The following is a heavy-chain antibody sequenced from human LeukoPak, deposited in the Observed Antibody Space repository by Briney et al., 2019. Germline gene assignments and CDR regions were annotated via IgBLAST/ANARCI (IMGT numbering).Heavy chain of an antibody. V-gene: IGHV3-23*01. CDR1: GFTFSNYA. CDR2: ISGNGGGT. J-gene: IGHJ6*04. Sequence: GVLRLSCAASGFTFSNYAMSWVRQAPGKGLEWVSVISGNGGGTLYADSVKGRFTISRDNPKTTLSLQMNSLRAEDTAVYYCAKSMATVTRGYYYYGMDVWGKGTTVTVSS. D-gene: IGHD4-17*01. CDR3: AKSMATVTRGYYYYGMDV.